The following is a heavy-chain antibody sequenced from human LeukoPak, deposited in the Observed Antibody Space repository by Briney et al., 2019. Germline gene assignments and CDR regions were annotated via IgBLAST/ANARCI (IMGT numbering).Heavy chain of an antibody. CDR1: GFTFDDYG. J-gene: IGHJ4*02. D-gene: IGHD3-22*01. CDR2: INWNGGST. V-gene: IGHV3-20*04. Sequence: GGSLRLSCAASGFTFDDYGMSWVRQAPGKGLEWVSGINWNGGSTGYADSVKGRFTISRDNAKNSLYLQMNSLRAEDTAVYYCARAPTIPAVTMRVVVSFDYWGQGTLVTVSS. CDR3: ARAPTIPAVTMRVVVSFDY.